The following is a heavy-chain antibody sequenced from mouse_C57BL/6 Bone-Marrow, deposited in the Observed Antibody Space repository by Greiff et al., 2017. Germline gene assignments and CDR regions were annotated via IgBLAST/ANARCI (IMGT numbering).Heavy chain of an antibody. CDR2: IYPGDGDT. V-gene: IGHV1-82*01. CDR3: ADDYDCDRGAWVAY. J-gene: IGHJ3*01. CDR1: GYAFSSSW. Sequence: QVQLQQSGPELVKPGASVKISCKASGYAFSSSWMNWVKQRPGKGLEWIGRIYPGDGDTNYNGKFKGKATPTADKSSSTAYMQLSSLTSEDSAVYVDADDYDCDRGAWVAYWGQGTLVTVSA. D-gene: IGHD2-4*01.